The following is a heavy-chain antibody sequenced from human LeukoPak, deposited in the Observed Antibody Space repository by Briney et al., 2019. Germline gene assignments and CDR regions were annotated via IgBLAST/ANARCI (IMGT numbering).Heavy chain of an antibody. J-gene: IGHJ4*02. D-gene: IGHD1-20*01. V-gene: IGHV1-69*06. Sequence: GASVKVSCKASGGTFSSYAISWVRQAPGQGLEWMGGIIPIFGTANYAQKFQGRVTITADKSTSTAYMELSSLRSEDTAVYYCARVDNWDQFAFSDYWGQGNLVTVSS. CDR2: IIPIFGTA. CDR3: ARVDNWDQFAFSDY. CDR1: GGTFSSYA.